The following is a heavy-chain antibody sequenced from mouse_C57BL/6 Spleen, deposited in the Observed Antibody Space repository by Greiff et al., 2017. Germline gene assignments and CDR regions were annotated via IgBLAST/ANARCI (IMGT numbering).Heavy chain of an antibody. V-gene: IGHV6-3*01. CDR2: IRLKSDNYAT. CDR1: GFTFSNYW. Sequence: DVQLVESGGGLVQPGRSMKLSCVASGFTFSNYWMNWVRQSPEKGLEWVAQIRLKSDNYATPYAVSVKGRFTISRDDSKSSVYRQMNNVRAEDTGIYYCTEGDDEGFAYWGQGTLVTVSA. J-gene: IGHJ3*01. CDR3: TEGDDEGFAY.